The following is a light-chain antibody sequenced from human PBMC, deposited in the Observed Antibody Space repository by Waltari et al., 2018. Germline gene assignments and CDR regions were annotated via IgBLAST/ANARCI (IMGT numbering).Light chain of an antibody. V-gene: IGKV3-11*01. CDR2: DAS. CDR3: QQRSNWLT. J-gene: IGKJ4*01. CDR1: QSVSSY. Sequence: PGERATLSCRASQSVSSYLAWYQQKPGQPPRLLIYDASNRATGIPARFSGGGSGTDFTLTISSLEPEDFAVYYCQQRSNWLTFGGGTKVEIK.